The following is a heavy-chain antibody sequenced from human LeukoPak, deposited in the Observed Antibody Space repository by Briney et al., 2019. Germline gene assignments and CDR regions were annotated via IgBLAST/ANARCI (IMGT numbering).Heavy chain of an antibody. V-gene: IGHV3-7*01. CDR1: GFTFSSYW. Sequence: GGSLRLSCAASGFTFSSYWMTWVRQAPGKGLEWVANIKQDGSEKYYVDSVKGRFTISRDNAKNTLYLQMNSLRAEDTAVYYCARDVRKVLWFGESETTWGQGTLVTVSS. D-gene: IGHD3-10*01. CDR2: IKQDGSEK. CDR3: ARDVRKVLWFGESETT. J-gene: IGHJ4*02.